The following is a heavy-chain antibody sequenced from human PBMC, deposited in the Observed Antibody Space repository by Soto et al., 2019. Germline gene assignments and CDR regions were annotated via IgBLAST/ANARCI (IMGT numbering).Heavy chain of an antibody. J-gene: IGHJ4*02. CDR1: GFTFSSYG. V-gene: IGHV3-30*18. CDR2: ISYDGSNK. CDR3: AKCRGSSGYLEDYIDY. D-gene: IGHD3-22*01. Sequence: GGSLRLSCAASGFTFSSYGMHWVRKAPGKGLEWVAVISYDGSNKYYADSVKGRFTISRDNSKNTLYLQMNSLRAEDTAVYYCAKCRGSSGYLEDYIDYWGQGTLVTVSS.